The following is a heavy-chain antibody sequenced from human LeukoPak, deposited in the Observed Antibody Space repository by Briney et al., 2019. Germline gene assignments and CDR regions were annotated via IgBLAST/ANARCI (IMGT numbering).Heavy chain of an antibody. CDR2: IHYSGST. CDR1: GGSLSRYY. Sequence: SETLSLTCTVSGGSLSRYYWSWIRQPPGKGLEWIGHIHYSGSTNYNPSLKSRVAISIDTSKNQFSLRLSFVTAVDTAVYYCARVSGATITTYYGMDVWGQGTTVTVS. J-gene: IGHJ6*02. V-gene: IGHV4-59*01. D-gene: IGHD5-12*01. CDR3: ARVSGATITTYYGMDV.